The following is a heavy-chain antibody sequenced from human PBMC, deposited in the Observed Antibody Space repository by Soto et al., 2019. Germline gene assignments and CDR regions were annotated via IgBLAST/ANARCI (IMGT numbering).Heavy chain of an antibody. CDR1: GDTFTSHW. CDR3: VRPQAKELGTIRGAFDI. V-gene: IGHV5-51*01. Sequence: RXESLKISFKGAGDTFTSHWIAWVRQIPGKGLELMGLIYPADSDTRYSPSFEGQVTISVDKSISTAYLQWSFLKASDTAMYYCVRPQAKELGTIRGAFDIWGQGTKVTVSS. D-gene: IGHD3-10*01. J-gene: IGHJ3*02. CDR2: IYPADSDT.